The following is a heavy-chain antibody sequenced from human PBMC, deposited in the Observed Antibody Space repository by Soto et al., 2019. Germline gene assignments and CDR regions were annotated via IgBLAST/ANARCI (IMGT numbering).Heavy chain of an antibody. D-gene: IGHD2-15*01. Sequence: GGSLRLSCAASGFTFSSYWMSWVRQAPGKGLEWVANIKQDGSEKYYVDSVKGRFTISRDNAKNSLYLQMNSLRAEDTAVYYCARGFRYCSGGSCYDYWGQGTLVTVSS. CDR1: GFTFSSYW. CDR2: IKQDGSEK. V-gene: IGHV3-7*01. CDR3: ARGFRYCSGGSCYDY. J-gene: IGHJ4*02.